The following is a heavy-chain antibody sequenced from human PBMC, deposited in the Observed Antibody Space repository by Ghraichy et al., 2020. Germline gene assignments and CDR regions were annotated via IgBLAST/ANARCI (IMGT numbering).Heavy chain of an antibody. J-gene: IGHJ3*01. D-gene: IGHD3-16*01. Sequence: GGPGLSCAATGFTFSSYTMNWVRQAPGKGLEWVSSISSTNDYIYYRDAVRGRFTISRDNVKRSLILQMNSLRPEDTAVYYCARDKAMGHNFWGDAFDLWGQGTQVTVSS. CDR2: ISSTNDYI. CDR1: GFTFSSYT. V-gene: IGHV3-21*01. CDR3: ARDKAMGHNFWGDAFDL.